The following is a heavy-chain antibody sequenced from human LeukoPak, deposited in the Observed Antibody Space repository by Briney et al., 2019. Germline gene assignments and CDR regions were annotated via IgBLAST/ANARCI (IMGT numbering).Heavy chain of an antibody. V-gene: IGHV4-59*08. Sequence: SETLSLTCTVSGGSISSYYWSWIRQPPGKGLECIGYIYSSGSTNYNPSLKSRVTISVDTSKNQFSLKLSSVTAADTAVYYCARVRYDFWNYYYYYYYMDVWGKGTTVTVSS. CDR1: GGSISSYY. CDR3: ARVRYDFWNYYYYYYYMDV. D-gene: IGHD3-3*01. J-gene: IGHJ6*03. CDR2: IYSSGST.